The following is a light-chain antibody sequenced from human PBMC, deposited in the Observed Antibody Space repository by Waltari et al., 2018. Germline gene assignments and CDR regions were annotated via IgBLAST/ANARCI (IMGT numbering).Light chain of an antibody. CDR3: QQYNNWPLT. CDR1: QSVSSD. CDR2: AAS. V-gene: IGKV3-15*01. Sequence: EMVMTQSPATLSVSPGERATLSCRARQSVSSDLAWYQQQSGQAPRLLIYAASNRATGIPARFNGGGSGTEFTLTISSLQSGDSAVYYCQQYNNWPLTFGQGTKVEIK. J-gene: IGKJ1*01.